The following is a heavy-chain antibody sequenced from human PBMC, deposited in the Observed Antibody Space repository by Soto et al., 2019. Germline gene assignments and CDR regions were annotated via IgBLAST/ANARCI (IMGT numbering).Heavy chain of an antibody. Sequence: GGSLRLSCAASGFTFSSYAMGWVRQAPGKGLEWVSAISGSGSSTYYADSVKGRFTISRDNSKNTLYLQMNSLRAEDTAVYYCANSPAVAGPIDYWGQGTLVTVSS. CDR2: ISGSGSST. CDR3: ANSPAVAGPIDY. V-gene: IGHV3-23*01. D-gene: IGHD6-19*01. J-gene: IGHJ4*02. CDR1: GFTFSSYA.